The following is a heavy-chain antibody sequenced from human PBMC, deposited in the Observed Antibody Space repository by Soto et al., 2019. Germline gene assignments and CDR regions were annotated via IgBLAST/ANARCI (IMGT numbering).Heavy chain of an antibody. CDR1: GFTFSDYY. D-gene: IGHD6-13*01. CDR2: ISSSGSTI. V-gene: IGHV3-11*01. Sequence: SGGSLRLSCAASGFTFSDYYMSWIRQAPGKGLEWVSYISSSGSTIYYADSVKGRFTISRDNAKNSLYLQMNSLRAEDTAVYYCARGRYSSSWYYFDYWGQGTLVTVSS. J-gene: IGHJ4*02. CDR3: ARGRYSSSWYYFDY.